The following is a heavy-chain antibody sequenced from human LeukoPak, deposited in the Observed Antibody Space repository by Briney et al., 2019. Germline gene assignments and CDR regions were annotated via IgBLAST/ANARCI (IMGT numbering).Heavy chain of an antibody. CDR3: ARDPGKWYPGGHDY. CDR2: IGSSSSTI. V-gene: IGHV3-48*04. CDR1: GFTFSSYN. J-gene: IGHJ4*02. Sequence: GGSLRLSCAASGFTFSSYNMNWVRQAPGKGLEWVSYIGSSSSTIYYADSVKGRFTISRDNDKSSLYLQMTGLRADDTAVYYWARDPGKWYPGGHDYWGQGTLVTVSS. D-gene: IGHD2-2*01.